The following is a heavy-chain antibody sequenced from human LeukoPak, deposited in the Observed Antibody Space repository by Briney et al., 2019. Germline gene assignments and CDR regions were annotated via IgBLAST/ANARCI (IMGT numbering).Heavy chain of an antibody. CDR3: ARDRQGYTVTFYYYYYYMDV. V-gene: IGHV3-7*01. CDR1: GFTFSSYW. Sequence: GGSLRLSCAASGFTFSSYWMSWVRQAPGKGLEWVANIKQDGSEKYYVDSVKGRFTISRDNAKNSLYLQMNSLRAEDTAVYYCARDRQGYTVTFYYYYYYMDVWGKGTTVTVSS. J-gene: IGHJ6*03. CDR2: IKQDGSEK. D-gene: IGHD4-11*01.